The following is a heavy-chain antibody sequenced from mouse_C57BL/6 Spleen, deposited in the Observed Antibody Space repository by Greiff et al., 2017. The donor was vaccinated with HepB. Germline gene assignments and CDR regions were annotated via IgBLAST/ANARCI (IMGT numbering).Heavy chain of an antibody. CDR3: SNFYYDYDDDLAWFAY. CDR2: IRLKSDNYAT. D-gene: IGHD2-4*01. CDR1: GFTFSNYW. V-gene: IGHV6-3*01. Sequence: EVKVEESGGGLVQPGGSMKLSCVASGFTFSNYWMNWVRQSPEKGLEWVAQIRLKSDNYATHYAESVKGRFTISRDDSKSSVYLQMNNLRAEDTGIYYCSNFYYDYDDDLAWFAYWGQGTLVTVSA. J-gene: IGHJ3*01.